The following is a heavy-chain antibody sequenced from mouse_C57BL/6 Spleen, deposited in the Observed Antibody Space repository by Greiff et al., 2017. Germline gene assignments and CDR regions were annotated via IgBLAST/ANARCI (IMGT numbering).Heavy chain of an antibody. Sequence: EVQLVESGEGLVKPGGSLKLSCAASGFTFSSYAMSWVRQTPEKRLEWVAYISSGGDYIYYADTVKGRFTISRDNARNTLYLQMSSLKSEDTAMYYCTRDGVVATGRYFDVWGTGTTVTVSS. V-gene: IGHV5-9-1*02. CDR1: GFTFSSYA. CDR2: ISSGGDYI. D-gene: IGHD1-1*01. J-gene: IGHJ1*03. CDR3: TRDGVVATGRYFDV.